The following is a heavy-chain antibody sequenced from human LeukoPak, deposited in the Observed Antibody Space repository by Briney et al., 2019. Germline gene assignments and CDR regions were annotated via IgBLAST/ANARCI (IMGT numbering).Heavy chain of an antibody. CDR2: ISYDGSNK. V-gene: IGHV3-30-3*01. J-gene: IGHJ4*02. Sequence: PGGSLRLSCAASGFTFSSYAMHWVRQAPGKGLEWVAVISYDGSNKYYADSVKGRFTISRDNSKNTLYLQMNSLRAEDTAVYYCAKDGGSTTGTTDIDYWGQGTLVTVSS. CDR3: AKDGGSTTGTTDIDY. D-gene: IGHD1-1*01. CDR1: GFTFSSYA.